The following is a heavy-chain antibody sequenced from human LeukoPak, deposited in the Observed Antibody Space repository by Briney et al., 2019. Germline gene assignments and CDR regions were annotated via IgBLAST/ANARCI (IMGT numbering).Heavy chain of an antibody. CDR3: VREESGGYFDY. CDR2: INPSGGRT. Sequence: GASVKVSCKASGYSFTSYYMHWVRQAPGQGLEWMGIINPSGGRTTYAQKFQGRVTMTTDTSTSTVYMELSSLRSEDTAVYYCVREESGGYFDYWGQGTLVTVSS. J-gene: IGHJ4*02. CDR1: GYSFTSYY. D-gene: IGHD2-8*02. V-gene: IGHV1-46*01.